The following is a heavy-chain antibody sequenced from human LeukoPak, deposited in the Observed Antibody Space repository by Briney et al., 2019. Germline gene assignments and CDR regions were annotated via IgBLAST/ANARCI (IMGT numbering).Heavy chain of an antibody. V-gene: IGHV7-4-1*02. CDR1: GYTFTNYA. Sequence: ASVKVSCKASGYTFTNYAMNWVRQAPGQGLEWMGWINTNTGNPTYAQGFTGRFVISLDTSVSTAFLQISSLKAEDTAVYYCAREEYYDSSASTNFDYWGQGTLVTVSS. CDR2: INTNTGNP. CDR3: AREEYYDSSASTNFDY. D-gene: IGHD3-22*01. J-gene: IGHJ4*02.